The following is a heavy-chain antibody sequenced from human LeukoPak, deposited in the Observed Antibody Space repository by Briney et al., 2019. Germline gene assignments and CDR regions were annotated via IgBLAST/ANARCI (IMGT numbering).Heavy chain of an antibody. D-gene: IGHD3-9*01. CDR2: INHSGST. Sequence: SETLSLTCAVYGWSFSGYYWSWIRQPPGKGLEWIGEINHSGSTNYNPSLKSRVTISVDTSKNQVSLKLSAVTAADTAVYYCARRSYDILTGYLDCSFDYWGQGTLVSVSS. CDR1: GWSFSGYY. J-gene: IGHJ4*02. CDR3: ARRSYDILTGYLDCSFDY. V-gene: IGHV4-34*01.